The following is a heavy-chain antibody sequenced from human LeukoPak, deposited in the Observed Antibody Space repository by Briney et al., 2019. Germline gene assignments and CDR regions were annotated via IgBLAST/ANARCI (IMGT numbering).Heavy chain of an antibody. Sequence: GGSLRLSCAASGFTFDDYAMHWVRQAPGKGLEWVSGISWNSGSIGYADSVKGRFTISRDNAKNSLYLQMNSLRAEDMALYYFARAVAGYFDYWGQGTLVTVSS. J-gene: IGHJ4*02. CDR3: ARAVAGYFDY. V-gene: IGHV3-9*03. CDR2: ISWNSGSI. D-gene: IGHD6-19*01. CDR1: GFTFDDYA.